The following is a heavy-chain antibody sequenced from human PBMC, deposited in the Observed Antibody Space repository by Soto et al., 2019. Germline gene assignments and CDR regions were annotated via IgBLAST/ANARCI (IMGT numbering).Heavy chain of an antibody. V-gene: IGHV4-31*03. J-gene: IGHJ6*02. Sequence: SETLSLTCTVSGGSISIGGYYWSWIRQHPGKGLEWIGYVYCSGRTYFNPSLKSRATISVDTSKNQFSLNLSSVTAADTAVYYCARESRSYSYYYYYGMDVWGQGTTVTVSS. CDR3: ARESRSYSYYYYYGMDV. D-gene: IGHD1-26*01. CDR1: GGSISIGGYY. CDR2: VYCSGRT.